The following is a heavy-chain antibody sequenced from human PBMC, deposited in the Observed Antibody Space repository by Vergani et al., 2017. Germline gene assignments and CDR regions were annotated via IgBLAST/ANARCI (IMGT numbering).Heavy chain of an antibody. CDR1: GYTFSNYY. CDR3: ARGDYGILTGYRY. D-gene: IGHD3-9*01. J-gene: IGHJ4*02. V-gene: IGHV1-46*03. CDR2: INPSGGHT. Sequence: QVQVVQSGAAVKKSGASVKVSCKTSGYTFSNYYMHWVRQAPGQGLEWMGIINPSGGHTNYAQKFQGRVTMTRETSTSTVYMELSSLRSEDTAIYYCARGDYGILTGYRYWGQGTLVTVSA.